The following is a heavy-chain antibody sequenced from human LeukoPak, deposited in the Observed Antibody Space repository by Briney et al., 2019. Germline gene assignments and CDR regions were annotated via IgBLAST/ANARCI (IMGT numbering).Heavy chain of an antibody. CDR1: GYTFTNYG. CDR2: ISAYNGNT. CDR3: ARDRRSSGPNYYYYYGMDV. J-gene: IGHJ6*02. Sequence: GASVKVSCKASGYTFTNYGISWVRQAPGQGLEWMGWISAYNGNTNYAQKLQGRVTMTTDTSTSTAYMELRSLRSDDTAVYYCARDRRSSGPNYYYYYGMDVWGQGTTVTVSS. V-gene: IGHV1-18*04. D-gene: IGHD3-22*01.